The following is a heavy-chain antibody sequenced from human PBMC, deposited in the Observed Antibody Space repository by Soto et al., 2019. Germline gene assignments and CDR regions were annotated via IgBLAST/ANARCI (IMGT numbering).Heavy chain of an antibody. J-gene: IGHJ2*01. CDR1: GGTFSSYA. CDR3: ARVVTVVKSFHYWYFDL. CDR2: IIPIFGTT. Sequence: QVQLVQFGAEVKKPGSSVKVSCKASGGTFSSYAISWVRQAPGQGLEWMGGIIPIFGTTNYAQKFQGRVTITADESTSTAYMELSSLRSEDTAMYYCARVVTVVKSFHYWYFDLWGRGTLVTVSS. D-gene: IGHD2-15*01. V-gene: IGHV1-69*12.